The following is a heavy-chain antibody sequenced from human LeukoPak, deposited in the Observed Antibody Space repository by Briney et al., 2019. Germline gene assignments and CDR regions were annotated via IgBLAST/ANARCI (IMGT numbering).Heavy chain of an antibody. CDR2: INSDGSST. CDR3: ARGDPTGLYDN. Sequence: GGSLRLSCAASGFTFSSYWMHWVRQAPGKGLVWVSRINSDGSSTSYADSVKGRFTISRDNAKNTLYLQMNSLRAEDTAVYYCARGDPTGLYDNWGQGTLVTVSS. CDR1: GFTFSSYW. V-gene: IGHV3-74*01. J-gene: IGHJ4*02. D-gene: IGHD3-10*01.